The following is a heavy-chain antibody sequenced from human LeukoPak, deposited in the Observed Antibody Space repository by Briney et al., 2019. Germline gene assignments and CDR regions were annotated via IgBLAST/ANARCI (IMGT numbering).Heavy chain of an antibody. CDR2: TNPNSGGR. D-gene: IGHD3-10*01. V-gene: IGHV1-2*02. J-gene: IGHJ4*02. CDR1: GYTFTGYY. CDR3: ARSLSGSGSYYAFWEEYYFDY. Sequence: GASVKVSCKASGYTFTGYYMHWVRQAPGQGLEWVGWTNPNSGGRNYAQKFQGRVTMTRDTSISTANMELSRLRSGDTAVYYCARSLSGSGSYYAFWEEYYFDYWGQGTLVTVSS.